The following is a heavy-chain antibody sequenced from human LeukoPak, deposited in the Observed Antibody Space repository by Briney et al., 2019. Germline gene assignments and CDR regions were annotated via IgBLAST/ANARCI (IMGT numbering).Heavy chain of an antibody. D-gene: IGHD2-2*01. CDR1: GGSISSGGYY. J-gene: IGHJ6*02. V-gene: IGHV4-31*03. CDR2: IYYSGST. CDR3: ARDRAPDRYCSSTSCPVRVAEGYYYYGMDV. Sequence: SETLSLTCTVSGGSISSGGYYWSWIRQHPGKGLEWIGYIYYSGSTYYNPSLKSRVTISVDTSKNQFSLKLSSVTAADTAVYYCARDRAPDRYCSSTSCPVRVAEGYYYYGMDVWGQGTTVTVPS.